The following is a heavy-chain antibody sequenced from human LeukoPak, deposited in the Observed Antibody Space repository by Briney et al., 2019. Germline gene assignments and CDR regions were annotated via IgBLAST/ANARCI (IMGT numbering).Heavy chain of an antibody. CDR2: IYYSGST. D-gene: IGHD3-3*01. V-gene: IGHV4-59*01. CDR3: ARGDFWSGYYYYYGMDV. Sequence: SETLSLTCTVSGGSISSYYWSWIRQPPGKGLEWIGYIYYSGSTNCNPSLKSRVTISVDTSKNQFSLKLSSVTAADTAVYYCARGDFWSGYYYYYGMDVWGQGTTVTVSS. J-gene: IGHJ6*02. CDR1: GGSISSYY.